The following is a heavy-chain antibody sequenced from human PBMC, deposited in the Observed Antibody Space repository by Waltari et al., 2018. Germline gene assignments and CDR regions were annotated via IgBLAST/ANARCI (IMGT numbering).Heavy chain of an antibody. CDR2: IDEAGNRK. D-gene: IGHD2-21*01. V-gene: IGHV3-7*03. Sequence: EVQLVESGGGLVQPGESLRLSCAASGFTFSSHWMAWVRQAPGKGLGWVANIDEAGNRKDYVDSLKGRFIISRDNAQNSLSLQMSSLRAEDTAVYYCARHIPRGQSDFDCWGRGTLVTVSS. CDR1: GFTFSSHW. J-gene: IGHJ4*02. CDR3: ARHIPRGQSDFDC.